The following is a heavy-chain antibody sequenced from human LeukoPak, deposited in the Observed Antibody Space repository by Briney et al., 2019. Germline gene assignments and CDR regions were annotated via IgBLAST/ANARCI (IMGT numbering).Heavy chain of an antibody. CDR1: GFTFSSYW. CDR2: IKQDGSEK. J-gene: IGHJ6*03. CDR3: ARSAKGSSWYHLGYYYYYYYMDV. V-gene: IGHV3-7*01. D-gene: IGHD6-13*01. Sequence: GGSLRLSCAASGFTFSSYWMSWVRQAPGKGLEWVANIKQDGSEKYYVDSVKGRFTISRDSAKNSLYLQMNSLRAEDTAVYYCARSAKGSSWYHLGYYYYYYYMDVWGKGTTVTVSS.